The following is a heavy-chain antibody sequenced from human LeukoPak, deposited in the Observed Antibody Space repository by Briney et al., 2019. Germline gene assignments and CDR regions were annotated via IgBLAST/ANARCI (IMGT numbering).Heavy chain of an antibody. D-gene: IGHD3-22*01. Sequence: GGSLRLSCAASGFTFSSYAMSWVRQAPGKGLEWVSGISGSGGSTYYADSVKGRFTISRDSSKNTLYLQMNNLRAGDTAIYHCAKDPFVRYYDTDGYPIDYWGQGTLVTVSS. J-gene: IGHJ4*02. V-gene: IGHV3-23*01. CDR2: ISGSGGST. CDR1: GFTFSSYA. CDR3: AKDPFVRYYDTDGYPIDY.